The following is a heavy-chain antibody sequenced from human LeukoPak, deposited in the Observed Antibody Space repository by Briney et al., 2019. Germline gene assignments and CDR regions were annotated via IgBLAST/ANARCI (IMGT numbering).Heavy chain of an antibody. CDR1: GFTFSSYA. D-gene: IGHD3-10*01. J-gene: IGHJ4*02. Sequence: GGALRLSCADSGFTFSSYAMSWVRQAPGKGLEWVSAISGSGGSTYYADSVKGRFTISRDNSKNTLYLQMNSLRAEDTAVYYCAKALWFGESNFDYWGQGTLVTVSS. V-gene: IGHV3-23*01. CDR3: AKALWFGESNFDY. CDR2: ISGSGGST.